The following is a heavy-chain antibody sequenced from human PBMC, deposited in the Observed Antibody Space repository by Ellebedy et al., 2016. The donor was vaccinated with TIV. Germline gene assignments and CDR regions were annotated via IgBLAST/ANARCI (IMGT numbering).Heavy chain of an antibody. CDR3: ARQRIRARPYYAFDI. V-gene: IGHV5-51*01. D-gene: IGHD6-6*01. CDR1: GYSFTNFW. CDR2: IYPDDSET. Sequence: PGGSLRLSCKASGYSFTNFWIGWVRQMPGKGLEWMGIIYPDDSETRYSPSFQGQVTISADKSVSTAYLQWSSLKASDTAMYYCARQRIRARPYYAFDIWGQGTVVTVSS. J-gene: IGHJ3*02.